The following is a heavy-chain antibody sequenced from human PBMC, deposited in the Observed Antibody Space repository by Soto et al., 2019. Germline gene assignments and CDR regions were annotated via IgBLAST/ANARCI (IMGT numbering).Heavy chain of an antibody. V-gene: IGHV1-2*02. J-gene: IGHJ6*02. CDR3: ASVHGVSSSWFLRYYYYYGMDV. CDR1: VYTFTCYY. CDR2: INPNSGGT. Sequence: GXSVKVSCKASVYTFTCYYMHWVRQAPGQGLEWMGWINPNSGGTNYAQKFQGRVTMTRDTSISTAYMELSRLRSDDTAVYYCASVHGVSSSWFLRYYYYYGMDVWGQGTTVTVSS. D-gene: IGHD6-13*01.